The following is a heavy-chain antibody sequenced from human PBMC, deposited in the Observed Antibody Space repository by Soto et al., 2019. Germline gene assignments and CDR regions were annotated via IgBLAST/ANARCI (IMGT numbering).Heavy chain of an antibody. J-gene: IGHJ4*02. V-gene: IGHV4-31*03. CDR3: AKTIVVVPADSPFDY. Sequence: SETLSLTCTVSGGSISSGGYYWSWIRQHPGKGLEWIGYIYYSGSTYYNPSLKSRVTISRDNSKNTLYLQMNSLRAEDTAVYYCAKTIVVVPADSPFDYWGQGTLVTVSS. CDR1: GGSISSGGYY. CDR2: IYYSGST. D-gene: IGHD2-2*01.